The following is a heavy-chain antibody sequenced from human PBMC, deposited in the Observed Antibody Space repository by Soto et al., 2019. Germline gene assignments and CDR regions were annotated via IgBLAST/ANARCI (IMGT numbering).Heavy chain of an antibody. CDR3: ARFTEAVTTFVY. CDR1: GFALSPFW. CDR2: INQYGSVK. V-gene: IGHV3-7*03. D-gene: IGHD1-1*01. J-gene: IGHJ4*02. Sequence: EVHLVESGGNLVQPGGSLRLSCEASGFALSPFWMSWVRQAPGKGLEWVASINQYGSVKHYVDSVRGRFTISRDNAKISLLLQIISLSAEGTGVYYCARFTEAVTTFVYWGQGAPVPGSS.